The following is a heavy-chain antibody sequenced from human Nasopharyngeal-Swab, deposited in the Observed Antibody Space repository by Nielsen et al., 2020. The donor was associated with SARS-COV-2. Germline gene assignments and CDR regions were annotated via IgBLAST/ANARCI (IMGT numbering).Heavy chain of an antibody. Sequence: GGSLRFSCAAPGLTFSSYAMSWVRQAPGKGLEWVSAISGSGGSTYYADSVKGRFTISRDNSKNTLYLQMNSLRAEDTAVYYCAKDEGEGGGDYWGQGTLVTVSS. CDR1: GLTFSSYA. CDR3: AKDEGEGGGDY. D-gene: IGHD3-16*01. CDR2: ISGSGGST. J-gene: IGHJ4*02. V-gene: IGHV3-23*01.